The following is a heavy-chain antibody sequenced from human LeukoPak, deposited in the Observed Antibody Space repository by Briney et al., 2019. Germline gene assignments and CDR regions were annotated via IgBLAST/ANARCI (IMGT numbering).Heavy chain of an antibody. CDR2: ISGSGGST. CDR1: GFTFSSYG. Sequence: PGGSLRLSCAASGFTFSSYGMSWVRQAPGKGLEWVSAISGSGGSTYYADSVKGRFTISRDNSKNTLYLQMNSLRADDTAVYYCAKIPNDIVVEDYWGQGTLVTVSS. D-gene: IGHD2-2*01. J-gene: IGHJ4*02. CDR3: AKIPNDIVVEDY. V-gene: IGHV3-23*01.